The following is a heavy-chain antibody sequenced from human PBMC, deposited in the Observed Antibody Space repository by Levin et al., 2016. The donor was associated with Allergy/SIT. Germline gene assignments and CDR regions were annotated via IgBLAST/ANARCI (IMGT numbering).Heavy chain of an antibody. CDR1: GFTFSSYA. D-gene: IGHD2-2*01. CDR3: VKFGYCSSTNCYAAYDY. CDR2: ISSNGGST. Sequence: GGSLRLSCSASGFTFSSYAMHWVRQAPGKGLEYVSAISSNGGSTHYADSVKGRFTVSRDNSKNTLNLQMSSLRPEDTAVYYCVKFGYCSSTNCYAAYDYWGQGTLVTVSS. J-gene: IGHJ4*02. V-gene: IGHV3-64D*06.